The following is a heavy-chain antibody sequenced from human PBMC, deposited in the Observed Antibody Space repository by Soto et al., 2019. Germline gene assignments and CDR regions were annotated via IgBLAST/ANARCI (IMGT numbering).Heavy chain of an antibody. CDR3: AKDKGIVVVPAAQAYFDY. V-gene: IGHV3-23*01. Sequence: EVQLLESGGGLVQPGGSLRLSCAASGFTFSSYAMSWVRQAPGKGLEWVSAISGSGGSTHYADSVKGRFTISRDNSKNTLYLQMNSLRAEDTAVYYCAKDKGIVVVPAAQAYFDYWGQGTLVTVSS. D-gene: IGHD2-2*01. J-gene: IGHJ4*02. CDR1: GFTFSSYA. CDR2: ISGSGGST.